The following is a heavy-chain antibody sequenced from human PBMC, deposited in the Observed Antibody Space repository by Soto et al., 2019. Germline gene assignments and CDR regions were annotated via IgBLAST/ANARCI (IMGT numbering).Heavy chain of an antibody. CDR3: ARDPPKPWLEPGYVGGGDY. CDR1: GFTFSSYS. Sequence: EVQLVESGGGLVKPGGSLRLSCAASGFTFSSYSMNWVRQAPGKGLEWVSSISSSSSYIYYADLVKGRFTISRDNAKNSLYLQMNSLRAEDTAVYYCARDPPKPWLEPGYVGGGDYWGQGTLVTVSS. V-gene: IGHV3-21*01. CDR2: ISSSSSYI. J-gene: IGHJ4*02. D-gene: IGHD6-19*01.